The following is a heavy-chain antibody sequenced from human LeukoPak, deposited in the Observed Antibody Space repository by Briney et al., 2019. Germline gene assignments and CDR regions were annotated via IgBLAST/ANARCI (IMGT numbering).Heavy chain of an antibody. Sequence: SQTLSLTCAISGDSVSSTSAAWNWIRQSPSRGLEWLGRTYYRSKWYNDYAVSVKSRITINPDTSKNQFSLQLNSVTPEDTAVYYCARARLRYMVCYYYYGMDVWGQGTTVTVSS. CDR3: ARARLRYMVCYYYYGMDV. D-gene: IGHD3-9*01. V-gene: IGHV6-1*01. J-gene: IGHJ6*02. CDR1: GDSVSSTSAA. CDR2: TYYRSKWYN.